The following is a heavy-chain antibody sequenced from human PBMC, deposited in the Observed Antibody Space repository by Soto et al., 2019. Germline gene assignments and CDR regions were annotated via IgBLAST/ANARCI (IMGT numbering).Heavy chain of an antibody. Sequence: QVQLQQSGPGLVKPSQTLSLTCSISGDSVSSNDAAWNWIRLSPSRGLEWLGRTFYRSRWLNAYADSVKAQIRLNPDTSNNHFCLKLNAVTPDDSGVDYCVREGQFGNGYSLFWVNGFDIWCQATTVILSS. J-gene: IGHJ3*02. V-gene: IGHV6-1*01. CDR1: GDSVSSNDAA. D-gene: IGHD3-3*01. CDR3: VREGQFGNGYSLFWVNGFDI. CDR2: TFYRSRWLN.